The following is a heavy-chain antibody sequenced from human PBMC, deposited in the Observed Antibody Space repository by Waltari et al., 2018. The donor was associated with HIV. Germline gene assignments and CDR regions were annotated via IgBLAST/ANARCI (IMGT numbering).Heavy chain of an antibody. CDR2: SYPSDSDT. D-gene: IGHD1-26*01. V-gene: IGHV5-51*01. CDR3: ATHLGVGTYDWFDP. Sequence: EVQLVQSGAEVKKPGESLQISCKGSGYTFSSLWIGWVRQMPGNGLEWLGISYPSDSDTRYSPSFQGQVTISADKSINTAYLQWSRLEASDTAMYFCATHLGVGTYDWFDPWGQGTQVTVSS. CDR1: GYTFSSLW. J-gene: IGHJ5*02.